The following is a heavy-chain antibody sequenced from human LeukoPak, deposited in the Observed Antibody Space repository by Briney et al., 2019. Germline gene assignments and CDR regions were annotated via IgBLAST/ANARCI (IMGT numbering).Heavy chain of an antibody. D-gene: IGHD1-1*01. CDR3: ARDLNNWNDGAPFDY. CDR2: IKQDGSEK. J-gene: IGHJ4*02. CDR1: GFTFSSYW. V-gene: IGHV3-7*01. Sequence: PGGSLRLSCAASGFTFSSYWMSWVRQAPGKGLEWVANIKQDGSEKYYVDSVKGRFTISRDNAKNSLYLQMNNLRAEDTAVYYCARDLNNWNDGAPFDYWGQGTLVTVSS.